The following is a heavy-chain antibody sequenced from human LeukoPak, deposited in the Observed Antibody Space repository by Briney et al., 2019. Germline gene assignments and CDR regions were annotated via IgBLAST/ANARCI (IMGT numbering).Heavy chain of an antibody. CDR1: GFKFNDYA. D-gene: IGHD1-26*01. V-gene: IGHV3-9*01. Sequence: GRSLRLSCVASGFKFNDYAMHWVRQAPGKGLEWVSGLSWHSGSIGYADSVKGRFIISRDNAKNSLYLEMNSLRPEDSALYYCAKETKVGENLYYFDYWGRGTLDTVSS. J-gene: IGHJ4*02. CDR3: AKETKVGENLYYFDY. CDR2: LSWHSGSI.